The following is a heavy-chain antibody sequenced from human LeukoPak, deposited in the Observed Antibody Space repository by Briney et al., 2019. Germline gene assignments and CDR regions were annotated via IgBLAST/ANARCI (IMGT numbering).Heavy chain of an antibody. CDR1: VYTFTSYY. D-gene: IGHD2-8*01. CDR2: INPSEGSK. Sequence: SVKVPYQACVYTFTSYYMHWVRQAPGQGLEWMGIINPSEGSKSYAQKFQGRVTMTSDMSTSTVYMELRRLGPGDTAVYYRAREDGEYCTNRVCYRGEDYNYYMDVWGKGTTVTVSS. J-gene: IGHJ6*03. CDR3: AREDGEYCTNRVCYRGEDYNYYMDV. V-gene: IGHV1-46*01.